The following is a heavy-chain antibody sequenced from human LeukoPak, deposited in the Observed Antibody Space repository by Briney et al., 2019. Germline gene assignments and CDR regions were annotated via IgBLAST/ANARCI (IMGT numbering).Heavy chain of an antibody. CDR3: ARQGAYCSGGSCFLSGWFDP. J-gene: IGHJ5*02. CDR1: GFTFSSYG. CDR2: IRYDGSNK. D-gene: IGHD2-15*01. Sequence: PGGSLRLSCAASGFTFSSYGMHWVRQAPGKGLEWVAFIRYDGSNKYYADSVKGRFTISRDNSKNTLYLQMNSLRAEDTAVYYCARQGAYCSGGSCFLSGWFDPWGQGTLVTVSS. V-gene: IGHV3-30*02.